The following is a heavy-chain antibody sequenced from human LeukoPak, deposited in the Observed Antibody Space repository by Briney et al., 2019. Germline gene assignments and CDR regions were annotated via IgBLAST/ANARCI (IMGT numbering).Heavy chain of an antibody. CDR1: GFTFSSYG. J-gene: IGHJ4*02. CDR3: AKDSMWLLDKDGIDY. CDR2: IRYDGSNK. D-gene: IGHD5-12*01. Sequence: GGSLRLSCAASGFTFSSYGMHWVRQAPGKGLEWVAFIRYDGSNKYYADSVKGRFTISRDNSKNTLYLQMNSLRAEDTAVYYCAKDSMWLLDKDGIDYWGQGTLVTVSS. V-gene: IGHV3-30*02.